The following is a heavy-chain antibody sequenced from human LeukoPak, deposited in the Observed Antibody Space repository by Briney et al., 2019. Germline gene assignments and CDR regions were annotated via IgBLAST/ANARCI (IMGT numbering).Heavy chain of an antibody. D-gene: IGHD6-13*01. Sequence: PGRSLRLSCAASGFTFSSYGMHWVRQAPGMGLEWVAIISYDGSNQYYADSVKGRFTISRDNSRNTLYLQMNSLRAEDTAVYYCARDRVGSSRSEFDSWGQGTLVTVSS. CDR2: ISYDGSNQ. V-gene: IGHV3-30*03. CDR3: ARDRVGSSRSEFDS. J-gene: IGHJ4*02. CDR1: GFTFSSYG.